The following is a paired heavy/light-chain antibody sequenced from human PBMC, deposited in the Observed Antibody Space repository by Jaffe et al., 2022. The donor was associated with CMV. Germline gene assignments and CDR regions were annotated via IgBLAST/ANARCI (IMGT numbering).Heavy chain of an antibody. Sequence: QVQLQESGPGLVKPSQTLSLTCTVSGGSINSDGYYWNWIRQRPGKGLEWIGYIDYSGSIFYKPSLKNRVTISVDMSKNQFSLKLTSVTAADTAVYYCANWAFGESLYGAFDIWGHGTMVTVSS. CDR3: ANWAFGESLYGAFDI. V-gene: IGHV4-31*03. CDR2: IDYSGSI. CDR1: GGSINSDGYY. D-gene: IGHD3-10*01. J-gene: IGHJ3*02.
Light chain of an antibody. Sequence: DIVLTQTPLSSSVTLGQPASISCRSSQDLVHSDGNTYLSWLHQRPGQPPRLLIYKISNRFSGVPDRFSGSGAGTDFTLKISRVEAEDAGVYFCVQATQQMTFGQGTRLEIK. V-gene: IGKV2-24*01. CDR2: KIS. CDR1: QDLVHSDGNTY. J-gene: IGKJ5*01. CDR3: VQATQQMT.